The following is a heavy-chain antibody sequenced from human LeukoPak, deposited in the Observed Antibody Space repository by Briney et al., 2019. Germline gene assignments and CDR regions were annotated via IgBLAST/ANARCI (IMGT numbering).Heavy chain of an antibody. D-gene: IGHD2-2*01. Sequence: SETLSLTCTVSGGSISSYYWSWVRQPPGKGLEWIGYIYYSGSTNYNPSLKSRVTISVDTSKNQFSLKLTSVTAADTAVYYCARSRCSSISCASRGAFDLWGQGTMVTVSS. CDR2: IYYSGST. J-gene: IGHJ3*01. V-gene: IGHV4-59*12. CDR1: GGSISSYY. CDR3: ARSRCSSISCASRGAFDL.